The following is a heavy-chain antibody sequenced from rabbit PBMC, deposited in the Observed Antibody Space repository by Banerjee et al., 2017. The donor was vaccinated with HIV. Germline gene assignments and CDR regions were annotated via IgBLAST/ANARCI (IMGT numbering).Heavy chain of an antibody. CDR1: GFSFSSSYW. J-gene: IGHJ4*01. D-gene: IGHD6-1*01. CDR3: ARDGGYADYGYALNL. CDR2: IYVAKGST. Sequence: QEQLVESGGGLVQPEASLTLTCTASGFSFSSSYWICWVRQAPGKGLEWIGIIYVAKGSTDYASWVNGRFTITSHNAQNTLYLQLNSLTVADMATYFCARDGGYADYGYALNLWGQGTLVTVS. V-gene: IGHV1S45*01.